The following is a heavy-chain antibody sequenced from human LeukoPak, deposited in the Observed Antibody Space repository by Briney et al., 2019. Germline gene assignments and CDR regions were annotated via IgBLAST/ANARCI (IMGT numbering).Heavy chain of an antibody. CDR3: ARVQQLWLLADY. CDR2: INTDGSST. Sequence: GGSLRPSCAASGFTFSSYWMHWVRQAPGKGLVWVARINTDGSSTSYADSVKGRFTISRDNAKNTLYLQMNSLRAEDTAVYYCARVQQLWLLADYWGQGTLVTVSS. V-gene: IGHV3-74*01. D-gene: IGHD5-18*01. J-gene: IGHJ4*02. CDR1: GFTFSSYW.